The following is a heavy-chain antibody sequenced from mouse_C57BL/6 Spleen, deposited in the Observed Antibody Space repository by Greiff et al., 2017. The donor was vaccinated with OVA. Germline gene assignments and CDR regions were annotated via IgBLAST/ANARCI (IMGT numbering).Heavy chain of an antibody. V-gene: IGHV1-50*01. CDR2: IDPSDSYT. Sequence: QVQLKQPGAELVKPGASVKLSCKASGYTFTSYWMQWVKQRPGQGLEWIGEIDPSDSYTNYNQKFKGKATLTVDTSSSTAYMQLSSLTSEDSAVYYCASGQLRLRNYWGQGTTLTVSS. CDR3: ASGQLRLRNY. J-gene: IGHJ2*01. CDR1: GYTFTSYW. D-gene: IGHD3-2*02.